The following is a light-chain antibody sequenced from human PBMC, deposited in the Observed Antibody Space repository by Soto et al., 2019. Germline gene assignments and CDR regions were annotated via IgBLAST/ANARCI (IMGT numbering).Light chain of an antibody. Sequence: DIQVTQNPSSLSASVGNRVTITCRASQSISTLLNWYQRKPGKAPKLLIYDASTLESGAPSRFSGSGSGTEFTLTISSLQPDDFATYYCQQYNSYPIAFGQGTLLEI. CDR3: QQYNSYPIA. CDR1: QSISTL. CDR2: DAS. V-gene: IGKV1-5*01. J-gene: IGKJ5*01.